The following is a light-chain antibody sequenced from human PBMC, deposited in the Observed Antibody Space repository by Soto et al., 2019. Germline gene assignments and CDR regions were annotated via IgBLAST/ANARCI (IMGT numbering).Light chain of an antibody. CDR3: QQYYSTPWT. V-gene: IGKV4-1*01. CDR1: QSVLYSSNNKNY. J-gene: IGKJ1*01. Sequence: DIVMTQSPDSLAVSLGERATINCKSSQSVLYSSNNKNYLAWYQQKLGQPPKLLIRWASTRESGVPDRFSGSGSGTDFTLSISSLQAEDVAVYYCQQYYSTPWTFGQGTKLEIK. CDR2: WAS.